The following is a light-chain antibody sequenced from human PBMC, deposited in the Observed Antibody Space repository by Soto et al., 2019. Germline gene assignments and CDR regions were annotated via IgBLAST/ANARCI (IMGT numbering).Light chain of an antibody. CDR3: LQYHSYPWT. CDR1: QGIRND. V-gene: IGKV1-6*01. Sequence: AIQLTQSPSSLSASVGDRVSITCRASQGIRNDLGWYQHKPGKAPKLLIHGASSLQSGVPSRFSGSASGTEFTRTISSLQPEDLASYYCLQYHSYPWTFGQGTKVEI. CDR2: GAS. J-gene: IGKJ1*01.